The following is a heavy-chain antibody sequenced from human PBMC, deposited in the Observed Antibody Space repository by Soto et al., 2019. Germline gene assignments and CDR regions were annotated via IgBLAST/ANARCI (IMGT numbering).Heavy chain of an antibody. V-gene: IGHV1-69*02. CDR3: ARVTSLYDWTDSKFDP. J-gene: IGHJ5*02. D-gene: IGHD5-12*01. CDR2: IIPILGIA. CDR1: GGTFSSYT. Sequence: ASVKVSCKASGGTFSSYTISWVRQAPGQGLEWMGRIIPILGIANYAQKFQGRVTITADKSTSTAYMELSSLRSEDTAVYYCARVTSLYDWTDSKFDPWGQGTLVTVSS.